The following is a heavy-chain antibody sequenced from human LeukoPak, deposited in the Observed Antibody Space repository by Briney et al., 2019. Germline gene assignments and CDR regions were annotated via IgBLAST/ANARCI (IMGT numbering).Heavy chain of an antibody. D-gene: IGHD2-15*01. J-gene: IGHJ5*02. Sequence: SETLSLTCTVSGGSISRYSWNWIRQPAGKGLEWIGRIYTSGSTNYNPSLKSRVTMSVDTSKNQFSLKLTSVTAADTAAYYCARMYCSGGTCYEFSSRWFDPWGQGTLVTVSS. CDR1: GGSISRYS. CDR3: ARMYCSGGTCYEFSSRWFDP. CDR2: IYTSGST. V-gene: IGHV4-4*07.